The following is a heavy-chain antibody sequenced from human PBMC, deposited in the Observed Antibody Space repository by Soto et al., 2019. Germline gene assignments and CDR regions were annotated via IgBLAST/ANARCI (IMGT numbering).Heavy chain of an antibody. J-gene: IGHJ4*02. V-gene: IGHV4-39*01. CDR2: IYYSGST. CDR1: GGSISSSSYY. CDR3: VTGWGTGDY. Sequence: QLQLQESGPGLVKPSETLSLTCPVSGGSISSSSYYWGWIRQPPGKGLEWIGSIYYSGSTYYNQSLKSRVTISVDTSKNQFSLKLSSVTAADTAVYYCVTGWGTGDYWGKGTLVTVSS. D-gene: IGHD3-16*01.